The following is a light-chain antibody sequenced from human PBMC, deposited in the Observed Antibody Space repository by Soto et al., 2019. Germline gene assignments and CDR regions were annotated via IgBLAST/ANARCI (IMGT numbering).Light chain of an antibody. Sequence: QSALTQPASVSGSPGQSITISCTGTSSDIGGSNYVSWYQQHPGKAPKVMIYEVSNRPSGVSNRFSGSKSGDTASLTISGLQAGDEADYYCSSHTSSDTHVVFGGGTKLTVL. CDR1: SSDIGGSNY. CDR2: EVS. V-gene: IGLV2-14*01. CDR3: SSHTSSDTHVV. J-gene: IGLJ2*01.